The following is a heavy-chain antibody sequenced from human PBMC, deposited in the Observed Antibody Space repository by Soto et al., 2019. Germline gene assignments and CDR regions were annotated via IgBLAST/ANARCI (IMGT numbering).Heavy chain of an antibody. CDR3: ARADSTNGTKTVDY. CDR2: ISSSSSYI. J-gene: IGHJ4*02. CDR1: GFTFSSYS. D-gene: IGHD1-1*01. Sequence: GGSLRLSCAASGFTFSSYSMNWVRQAPGKGLEWVSSISSSSSYIYYADSVKGRFTISRDNAKNSLYLQMNSLRAEDTAVYYCARADSTNGTKTVDYWGQGTLVTVSS. V-gene: IGHV3-21*01.